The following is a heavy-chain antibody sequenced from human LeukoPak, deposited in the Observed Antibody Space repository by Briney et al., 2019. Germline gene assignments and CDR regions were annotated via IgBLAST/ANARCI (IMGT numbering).Heavy chain of an antibody. V-gene: IGHV3-23*01. CDR3: AKASPYCSSTSCYGVYYYYYYMDV. CDR2: ISGSGGST. CDR1: GFTFSSYA. J-gene: IGHJ6*03. Sequence: GGSLRLSCAASGFTFSSYAMSWVRQAPGKGLEWVSAISGSGGSTYYADSVKGRFTISRDNSKNTLYLQMNSLRAEDTAVYYCAKASPYCSSTSCYGVYYYYYYMDVWGKGTTVTVSS. D-gene: IGHD2-2*01.